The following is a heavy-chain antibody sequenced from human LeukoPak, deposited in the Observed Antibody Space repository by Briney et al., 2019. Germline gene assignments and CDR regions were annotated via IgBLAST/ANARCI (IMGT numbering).Heavy chain of an antibody. CDR3: ARDQGECTNGVCYSFDY. D-gene: IGHD2-8*01. CDR2: IYYSGST. CDR1: GGSISSYY. V-gene: IGHV4-59*01. Sequence: SETLSLTCTVSGGSISSYYWSWIRQPPGKGLEWIGYIYYSGSTNYNPSLKSRVTISVDTSKNQFSLKLSSVTAADTAVYYCARDQGECTNGVCYSFDYWGQGTLVTVSS. J-gene: IGHJ4*02.